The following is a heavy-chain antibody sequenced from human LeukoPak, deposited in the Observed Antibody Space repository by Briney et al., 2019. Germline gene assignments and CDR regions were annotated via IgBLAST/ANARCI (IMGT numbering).Heavy chain of an antibody. J-gene: IGHJ5*02. CDR1: GFTFSSYS. Sequence: PGGSLRLSCAASGFTFSSYSMNWVRQAPAKGLEWVSSISSSSSYIYYADSVKGRFTISRDNAKNSLYLQMNSLRAEDTAVYYCARDRGRYRAFDPWGQGTLVTVSS. D-gene: IGHD6-19*01. CDR3: ARDRGRYRAFDP. CDR2: ISSSSSYI. V-gene: IGHV3-21*01.